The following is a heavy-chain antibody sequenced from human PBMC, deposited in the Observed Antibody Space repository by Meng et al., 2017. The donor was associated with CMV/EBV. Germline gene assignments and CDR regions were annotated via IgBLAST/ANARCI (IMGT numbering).Heavy chain of an antibody. CDR2: ISSSSSYI. CDR3: ARAPGSYYDY. J-gene: IGHJ4*02. Sequence: GESLKISCAASGFTFSSYSMNWVRQAPGKGLEWVSSISSSSSYIYYADSVKGRSTISRDNAKNSLYLQMNSLRAEDTAVYYCARAPGSYYDYWGQGTLVTVSS. CDR1: GFTFSSYS. D-gene: IGHD1-26*01. V-gene: IGHV3-21*01.